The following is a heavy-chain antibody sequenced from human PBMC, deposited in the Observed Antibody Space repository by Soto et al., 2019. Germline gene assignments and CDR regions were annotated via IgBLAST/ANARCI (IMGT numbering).Heavy chain of an antibody. V-gene: IGHV4-59*08. Sequence: SETLSLTCTVSGGSISSYYWSWIRQPPGKGLEWIGYIYYSGSTNYNPSLKSRVTISVDTSKNQFSLKLSSVTAADTAVYYCARHGSTGYSSGWYYFDYWGQGTLVTVSS. J-gene: IGHJ4*02. CDR3: ARHGSTGYSSGWYYFDY. CDR2: IYYSGST. CDR1: GGSISSYY. D-gene: IGHD6-19*01.